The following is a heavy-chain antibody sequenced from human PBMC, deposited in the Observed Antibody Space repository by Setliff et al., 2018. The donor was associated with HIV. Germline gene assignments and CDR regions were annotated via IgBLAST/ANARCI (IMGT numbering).Heavy chain of an antibody. V-gene: IGHV3-23*01. CDR2: ISGSGGTT. J-gene: IGHJ4*02. Sequence: GESLRLSCAASGFTFISYDMSWVRQAPGKGLEWVSGISGSGGTTKYADSVKGRFTISRDNSKNMLYLQMNSLRAEDTAVYYCAKEPLSVFGSGPFDYWGQGTMVTVSS. CDR1: GFTFISYD. CDR3: AKEPLSVFGSGPFDY. D-gene: IGHD3-10*01.